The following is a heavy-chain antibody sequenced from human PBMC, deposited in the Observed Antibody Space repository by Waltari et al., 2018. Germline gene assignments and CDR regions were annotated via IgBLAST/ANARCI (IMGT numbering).Heavy chain of an antibody. V-gene: IGHV3-33*06. CDR1: GFTFSALG. Sequence: QVQLVESGGGVVQTGRSLRLSCAASGFTFSALGMPWVRQAPGKGLEWVAVIWYDGSYRYYVDSVKGRFTISRDNSKNTVYLQMNSLRAEDTAVYYCAKDWNNALDIWGQGTTVSVSS. CDR2: IWYDGSYR. CDR3: AKDWNNALDI. D-gene: IGHD1-1*01. J-gene: IGHJ3*02.